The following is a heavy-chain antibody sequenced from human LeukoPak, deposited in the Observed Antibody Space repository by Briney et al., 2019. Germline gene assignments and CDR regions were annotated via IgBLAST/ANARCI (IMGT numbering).Heavy chain of an antibody. J-gene: IGHJ4*02. CDR1: GLPSSTHS. D-gene: IGHD1-26*01. Sequence: GGSLRLSCAASGLPSSTHSMHWVRQAPGKGLEWGSYISSSSSAMLYADSVKGRFTISRDNAKNSLYLQMNSLRDEDTAVYYSTRDTRVGGTMDFDYWGQGTLVTVSS. CDR3: TRDTRVGGTMDFDY. V-gene: IGHV3-48*02. CDR2: ISSSSSAM.